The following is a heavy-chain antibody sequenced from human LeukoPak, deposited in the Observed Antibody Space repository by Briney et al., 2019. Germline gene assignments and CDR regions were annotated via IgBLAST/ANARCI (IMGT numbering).Heavy chain of an antibody. Sequence: GDSVKLSCNASGYTFTSYDINWVRQPTGHGLERMGWMNPNSSNTGYAQKFQGRVTMTRNTSTSTAYMELSSLRSEDTVVYYCARGRVGVPDYWGQGTLVTVSS. D-gene: IGHD1-26*01. J-gene: IGHJ4*02. CDR3: ARGRVGVPDY. CDR2: MNPNSSNT. V-gene: IGHV1-8*01. CDR1: GYTFTSYD.